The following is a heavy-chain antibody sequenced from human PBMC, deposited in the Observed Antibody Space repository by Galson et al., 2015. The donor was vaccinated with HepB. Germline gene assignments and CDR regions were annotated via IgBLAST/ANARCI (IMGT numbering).Heavy chain of an antibody. D-gene: IGHD2-2*01. J-gene: IGHJ3*02. Sequence: SETLSLTCTVSGGSISYYYWSWIRQPPGKGLEWIGYIYYSGSTSYNPSLKSRVTISVDTSKNQFSLRLSSVTAADTAVYYCARQYGSGTSCYVDIWGQGTMVTVSS. CDR3: ARQYGSGTSCYVDI. CDR2: IYYSGST. CDR1: GGSISYYY. V-gene: IGHV4-59*01.